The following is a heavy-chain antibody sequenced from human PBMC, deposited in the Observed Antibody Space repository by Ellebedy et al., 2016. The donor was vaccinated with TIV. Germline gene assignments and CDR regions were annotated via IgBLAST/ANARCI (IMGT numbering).Heavy chain of an antibody. V-gene: IGHV3-11*01. J-gene: IGHJ6*02. CDR2: ISSSGSTI. CDR1: GFTFSDYY. CDR3: AKDIGSSGWPDKHYYYYGMDV. Sequence: GESLKISCAASGFTFSDYYMSWIRQAPGKGLEWVSYISSSGSTIYYADSVKGRFTISRDNAKNSLYLQMNSLRAEDTAVYYCAKDIGSSGWPDKHYYYYGMDVWGQGTTVTVSS. D-gene: IGHD6-19*01.